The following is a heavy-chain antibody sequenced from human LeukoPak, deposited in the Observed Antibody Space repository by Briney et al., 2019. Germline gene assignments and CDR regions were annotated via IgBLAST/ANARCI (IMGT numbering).Heavy chain of an antibody. V-gene: IGHV4-34*01. CDR3: ARQRIMITFGGVIARSNFDY. CDR1: GGSFSNYY. D-gene: IGHD3-16*02. Sequence: SETLSLTCAVYGGSFSNYYWSWIRQPPGKGLEWIGEINHSGSTNCNPSLKSRVTISVDTSKNQFSLKMSSVTAADTAVYYCARQRIMITFGGVIARSNFDYWGQGTLVTVSS. J-gene: IGHJ4*02. CDR2: INHSGST.